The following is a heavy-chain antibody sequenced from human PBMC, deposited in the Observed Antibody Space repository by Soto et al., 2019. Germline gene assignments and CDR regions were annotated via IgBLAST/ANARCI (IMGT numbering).Heavy chain of an antibody. D-gene: IGHD3-16*01. CDR1: VFSFDNYG. CDR3: AQLGLMTFSHKHYFNH. V-gene: IGHV3-23*01. Sequence: GWSLRLSCVSSVFSFDNYGMRWVRQAPGEGLEWISAIKSDGTSTYYAASVEDRFTISRDNSKNTLYLQLNSLRAEDTAVYYCAQLGLMTFSHKHYFNHWGRGTLVTVSS. J-gene: IGHJ4*02. CDR2: IKSDGTST.